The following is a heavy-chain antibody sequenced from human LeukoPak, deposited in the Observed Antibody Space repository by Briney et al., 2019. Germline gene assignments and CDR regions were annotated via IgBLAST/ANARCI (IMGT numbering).Heavy chain of an antibody. CDR2: IYTSGST. CDR3: ARGECSDCTCYFDY. V-gene: IGHV4-61*02. Sequence: PSETLSLTCTVSGGSINTGNYYWNWHRQPAGKGLEWIVRIYTSGSTNYNPSLQSRVTMSVETSTNQLSLKLSSVTAADTAVYYCARGECSDCTCYFDYWGQGTPVTVSS. CDR1: GGSINTGNYY. J-gene: IGHJ4*02. D-gene: IGHD2-15*01.